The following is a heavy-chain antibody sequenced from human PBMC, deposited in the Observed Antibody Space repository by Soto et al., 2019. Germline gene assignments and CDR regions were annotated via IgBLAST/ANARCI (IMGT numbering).Heavy chain of an antibody. CDR2: ISGSGGST. CDR3: AKGRWFGIAVAGGYDY. J-gene: IGHJ4*02. CDR1: GFTFSSYA. D-gene: IGHD6-19*01. Sequence: GGSLRLSCAASGFTFSSYAMSWVRQAPGKGLEWVSAISGSGGSTYYADSVKGRFTISRDNSKNTLYLQMNSLRAEDTAVYYCAKGRWFGIAVAGGYDYWGQGTLVTVSS. V-gene: IGHV3-23*01.